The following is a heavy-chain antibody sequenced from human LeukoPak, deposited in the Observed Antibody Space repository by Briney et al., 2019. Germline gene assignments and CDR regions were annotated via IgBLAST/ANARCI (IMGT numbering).Heavy chain of an antibody. V-gene: IGHV3-53*01. Sequence: PGGSLRLSCAASGFTVSSNYMSWVRQAPGKGLEWVSVIYSGGSTYYADSVKGRFTISRDNSKNTLYLQMNSLRAEDTAVYYCARDRGPGDNYYYYGMDVWGQGTRSPSP. J-gene: IGHJ6*02. CDR1: GFTVSSNY. CDR3: ARDRGPGDNYYYYGMDV. D-gene: IGHD3-10*01. CDR2: IYSGGST.